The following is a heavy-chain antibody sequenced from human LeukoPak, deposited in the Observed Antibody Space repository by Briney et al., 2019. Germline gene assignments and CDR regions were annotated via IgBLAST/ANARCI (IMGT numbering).Heavy chain of an antibody. Sequence: GASVKVSCKASGYTFTSYDINWVRQAPGQGLEWMGWMNPNSGNTGYAQKFQGRVTITRNTSISTAYMELSSLRSEDTAVYYCARARDGYNSYDALDIWGQGTMVTVSP. V-gene: IGHV1-8*03. CDR2: MNPNSGNT. D-gene: IGHD5-24*01. CDR1: GYTFTSYD. J-gene: IGHJ3*02. CDR3: ARARDGYNSYDALDI.